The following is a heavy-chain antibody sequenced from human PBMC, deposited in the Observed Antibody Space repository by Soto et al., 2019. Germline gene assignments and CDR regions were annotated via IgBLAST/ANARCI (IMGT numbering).Heavy chain of an antibody. CDR3: ARDGPYYYASRMDV. CDR2: LHSGGDT. Sequence: EVQLVESGGGLVQPGGSLRLSCVASGIPVSSNYMTWVRQAPGKGLEWVSVLHSGGDTYYANSVKGRFTISRHDSTNTVFLQINRLTAEDTAVYYCARDGPYYYASRMDVWGQGTTVTVSS. D-gene: IGHD3-10*01. CDR1: GIPVSSNY. V-gene: IGHV3-53*04. J-gene: IGHJ6*02.